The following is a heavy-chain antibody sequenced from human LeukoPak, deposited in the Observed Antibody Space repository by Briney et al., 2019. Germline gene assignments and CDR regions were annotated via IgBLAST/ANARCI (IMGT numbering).Heavy chain of an antibody. CDR2: IWYDGSNE. Sequence: GRSLRLPCAASGFTFSTYGMHWVRQAPGRGLEWVAVIWYDGSNENYADSVKGRFTISRDNSKNTLYLQMNRLRAEDTAVYYCAIFQEWLFWGQGTMVTVSS. CDR1: GFTFSTYG. V-gene: IGHV3-33*01. D-gene: IGHD3-3*01. CDR3: AIFQEWLF. J-gene: IGHJ3*01.